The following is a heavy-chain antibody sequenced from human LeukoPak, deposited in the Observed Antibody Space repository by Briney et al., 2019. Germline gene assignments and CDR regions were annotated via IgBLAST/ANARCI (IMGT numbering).Heavy chain of an antibody. CDR1: GFTFSSYW. D-gene: IGHD1-26*01. CDR3: ARDVVGSLDY. Sequence: GGSLRLSCAVSGFTFSSYWMAWVRQAPGKGLEWVANIKGDESARHQADSVKGRFTISRDNTRNSLYLQMTNLRGDDTAVYYCARDVVGSLDYWGQGTLATVSS. V-gene: IGHV3-7*01. CDR2: IKGDESAR. J-gene: IGHJ4*02.